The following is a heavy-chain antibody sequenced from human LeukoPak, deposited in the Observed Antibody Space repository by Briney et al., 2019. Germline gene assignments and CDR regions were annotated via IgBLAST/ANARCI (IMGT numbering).Heavy chain of an antibody. J-gene: IGHJ6*02. Sequence: SETLSLTCAVSGGSISSGGYSWSWIRQPPGKGLEWIGYIYHSGSTNYNPSLKSRVTISVDTSKNQFSLKLSSVTAADTAVYYCARGKVVVVPAALRRYYYGMDVWGQGTTVTVSS. D-gene: IGHD2-2*01. CDR2: IYHSGST. CDR3: ARGKVVVVPAALRRYYYGMDV. V-gene: IGHV4-30-2*01. CDR1: GGSISSGGYS.